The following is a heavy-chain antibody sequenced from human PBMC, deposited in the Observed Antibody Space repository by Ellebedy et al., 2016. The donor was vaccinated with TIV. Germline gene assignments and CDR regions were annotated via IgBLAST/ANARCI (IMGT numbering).Heavy chain of an antibody. D-gene: IGHD3-3*01. J-gene: IGHJ5*02. CDR1: GYTFTDYG. CDR2: ISAHSGIT. CDR3: ARGSPNPDYDSWSGYRGNWFDP. Sequence: AASVKVSCKASGYTFTDYGFSWVRQAPGQGLEWMGWISAHSGITKYVQKLQGRVRMTTDISTSTAYMELRSLTSDDTAVYYCARGSPNPDYDSWSGYRGNWFDPWGQGTLVTVSS. V-gene: IGHV1-18*04.